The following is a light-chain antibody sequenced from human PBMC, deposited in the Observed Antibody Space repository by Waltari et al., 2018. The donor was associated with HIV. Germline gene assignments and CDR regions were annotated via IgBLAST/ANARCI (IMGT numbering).Light chain of an antibody. CDR3: SSYTSSSTSHV. CDR2: EVS. V-gene: IGLV2-14*01. CDR1: SSDVGGYNY. Sequence: QSALTQPASVSGSPGQSITISCTGTSSDVGGYNYVSWYQQHPGKAPKLMIYEVSNRPSGVSNLFSGSKSGNTASLTISGRQAEDEADYYCSSYTSSSTSHVFGTGTKVTVL. J-gene: IGLJ1*01.